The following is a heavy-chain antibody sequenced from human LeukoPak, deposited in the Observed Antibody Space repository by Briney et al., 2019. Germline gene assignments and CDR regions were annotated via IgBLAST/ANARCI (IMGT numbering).Heavy chain of an antibody. Sequence: SETLSLTCTVSGGSISSSSYYWGWIRQPPGKGLEWIGSIYYSGSTYYNPSLKSRVTISVDTSKNQFSLKLSSVTAADTAVYYCARVVLVPAAGLYFDYWGQGTLVTVSS. V-gene: IGHV4-39*07. CDR1: GGSISSSSYY. CDR3: ARVVLVPAAGLYFDY. CDR2: IYYSGST. D-gene: IGHD2-2*01. J-gene: IGHJ4*02.